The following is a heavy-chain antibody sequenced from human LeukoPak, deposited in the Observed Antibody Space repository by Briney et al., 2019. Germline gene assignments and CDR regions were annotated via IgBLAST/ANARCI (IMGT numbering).Heavy chain of an antibody. CDR2: INPNSGGT. CDR1: GYTFTGYY. J-gene: IGHJ4*02. Sequence: ASVKVSCKASGYTFTGYYMHWVRQAPGQGLEWMGWINPNSGGTNYAQKFQGRVTMTRDTSISTAYMELSRLRSDDTAVYYCARNLPAASAFDYWGQGTLVTVSS. CDR3: ARNLPAASAFDY. V-gene: IGHV1-2*02. D-gene: IGHD2-2*01.